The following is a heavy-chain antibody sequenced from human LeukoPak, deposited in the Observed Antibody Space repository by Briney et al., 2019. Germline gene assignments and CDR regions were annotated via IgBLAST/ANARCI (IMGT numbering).Heavy chain of an antibody. CDR2: MNPNSGNT. Sequence: ASVKVSCKASGYTFTSYDINWVRQATGQGLEWMGWMNPNSGNTGYAQKFQGRVTITRNTSISTAYMELSSLRSEDTAVYYCARGVANLAYLDNWGRGTLVTVSS. CDR1: GYTFTSYD. D-gene: IGHD5-12*01. J-gene: IGHJ4*02. CDR3: ARGVANLAYLDN. V-gene: IGHV1-8*03.